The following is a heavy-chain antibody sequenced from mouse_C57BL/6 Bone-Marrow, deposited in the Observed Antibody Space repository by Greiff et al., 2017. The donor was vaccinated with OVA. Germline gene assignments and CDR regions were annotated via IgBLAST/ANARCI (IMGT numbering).Heavy chain of an antibody. CDR2: FYPGSGSL. V-gene: IGHV1-62-2*01. CDR3: AKHEGELVFDY. CDR1: GYTFTEYT. Sequence: QVQLKESGAELVKPGASVKLSCKASGYTFTEYTIHWVKQRSGQGLEWIGWFYPGSGSLKYNEKFTVKATLTSDKSSSTDNMELSRLETEVSAVYFCAKHEGELVFDYWGQGTTLTVSS. J-gene: IGHJ2*01. D-gene: IGHD4-1*01.